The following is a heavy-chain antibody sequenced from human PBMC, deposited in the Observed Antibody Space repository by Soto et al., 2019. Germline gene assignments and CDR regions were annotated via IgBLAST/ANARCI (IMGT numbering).Heavy chain of an antibody. J-gene: IGHJ6*02. CDR1: GGSFSSSY. D-gene: IGHD2-2*01. V-gene: IGHV4-59*06. CDR3: ARSRIVVVPAASHYYGMDA. CDR2: IYYSGST. Sequence: SETLSLTCAVYGGSFSSSYWSWIRQSPGKGLEWIGYIYYSGSTYYNPSLKSRVTISVDTSKNQFSLKLSSVTAADTAVYYCARSRIVVVPAASHYYGMDAWGQGITVTVSS.